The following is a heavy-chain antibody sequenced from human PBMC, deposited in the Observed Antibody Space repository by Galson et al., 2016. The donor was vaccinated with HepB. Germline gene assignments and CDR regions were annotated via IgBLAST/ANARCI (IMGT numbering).Heavy chain of an antibody. CDR3: ARDPTDSGWFGWFDP. CDR1: GGSISSSIYY. J-gene: IGHJ5*02. V-gene: IGHV4-39*07. D-gene: IGHD6-19*01. Sequence: SETLSLTCTVSGGSISSSIYYWGWIRQPPGKGLEWIGNIHYTGSTYYNPSLKSRVTISVDTSKNQFSLKLRSVTAADSAVYHCARDPTDSGWFGWFDPWGPATLVTVSS. CDR2: IHYTGST.